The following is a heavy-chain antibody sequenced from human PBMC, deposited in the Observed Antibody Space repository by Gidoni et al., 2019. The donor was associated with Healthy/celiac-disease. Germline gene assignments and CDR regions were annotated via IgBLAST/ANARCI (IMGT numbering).Heavy chain of an antibody. J-gene: IGHJ6*02. Sequence: EVQLVESGGGLVKPGGSLRLSCAASGFTFSNAWMSWVRQAPGKGLEWVGRIKSKTDGGTTDYAAPVKGRFTISRDDSKNTLYLQMNSLKTEDTAVYYCTTGGCSSTSCYVQPHYYYYGMDVWGQGTTVTVSS. D-gene: IGHD2-2*01. CDR1: GFTFSNAW. CDR3: TTGGCSSTSCYVQPHYYYYGMDV. CDR2: IKSKTDGGTT. V-gene: IGHV3-15*01.